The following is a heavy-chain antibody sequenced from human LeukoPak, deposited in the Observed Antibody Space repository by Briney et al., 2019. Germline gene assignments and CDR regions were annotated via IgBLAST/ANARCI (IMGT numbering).Heavy chain of an antibody. CDR1: GFTFSSYA. CDR3: AKDRASRWYVDY. CDR2: ISGSGGST. J-gene: IGHJ4*02. Sequence: GGSLRLSCAASGFTFSSYAMSWVRQAPGKGLEWVSAISGSGGSTYYADSVKGRFTISRDNSKNTLYLQMRAEDTAVYYCAKDRASRWYVDYWGQGTLVTVSS. V-gene: IGHV3-23*01. D-gene: IGHD6-13*01.